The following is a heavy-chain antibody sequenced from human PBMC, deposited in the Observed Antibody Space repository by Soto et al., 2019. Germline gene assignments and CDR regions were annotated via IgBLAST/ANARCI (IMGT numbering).Heavy chain of an antibody. CDR2: INHSGST. CDR1: GGSFSGYY. CDR3: ARGLKFGGNYFDY. J-gene: IGHJ4*02. V-gene: IGHV4-34*01. Sequence: SETLSLTCAVYGGSFSGYYWSWIRQPPGKGLEWIGEINHSGSTNYNPSLKSRVTISVDTSKNQFSLKLSSVTAADTAVYYCARGLKFGGNYFDYWGQGTLVTVSS. D-gene: IGHD3-10*01.